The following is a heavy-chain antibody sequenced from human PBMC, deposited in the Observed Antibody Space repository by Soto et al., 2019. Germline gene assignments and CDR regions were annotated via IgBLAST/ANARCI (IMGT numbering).Heavy chain of an antibody. CDR3: ARDRQYYQFWSGCQNERPYGMDV. J-gene: IGHJ6*02. Sequence: KTSETLSLTCGVYGGSFSGYYWTWIRQAPGKGLEWIGEINHSGGTNYNSSLKSRVTISVDTSKNQLSLTLYSVTAADTAVYYCARDRQYYQFWSGCQNERPYGMDVWGQGTTVTVSS. CDR2: INHSGGT. D-gene: IGHD3-3*02. CDR1: GGSFSGYY. V-gene: IGHV4-34*01.